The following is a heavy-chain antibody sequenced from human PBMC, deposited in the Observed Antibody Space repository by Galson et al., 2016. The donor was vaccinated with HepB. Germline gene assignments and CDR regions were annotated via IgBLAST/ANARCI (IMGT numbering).Heavy chain of an antibody. CDR2: IWYDGSNK. CDR3: ARAYYYGMDV. CDR1: GFPFSTYG. Sequence: SLRLSCAASGFPFSTYGMSWVRQAPGKGLEWVAVIWYDGSNKYYADSVKGRFTTPRDNSKNTLYLQMNSLRAEDTAVYYCARAYYYGMDVWGQGTTVTVSS. V-gene: IGHV3-33*08. J-gene: IGHJ6*02.